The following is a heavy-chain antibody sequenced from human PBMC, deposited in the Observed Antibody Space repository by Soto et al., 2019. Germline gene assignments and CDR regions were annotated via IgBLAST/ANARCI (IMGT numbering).Heavy chain of an antibody. V-gene: IGHV3-21*01. CDR2: ISSSSSYI. CDR1: GFTLSSYS. CDR3: ARDWGYSGSSSAFDY. D-gene: IGHD1-26*01. Sequence: EVQLVESGGGLVKPGGSLRLSCAASGFTLSSYSMNWVRQAPGKGLEWVSSISSSSSYIYYADSVKGRFTISRDNAKNSLYLQMNSLRADDTAVYYCARDWGYSGSSSAFDYWGQGTLVTVSS. J-gene: IGHJ4*02.